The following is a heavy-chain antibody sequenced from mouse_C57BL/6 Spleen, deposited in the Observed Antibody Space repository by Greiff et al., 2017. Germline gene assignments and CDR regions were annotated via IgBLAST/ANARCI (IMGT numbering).Heavy chain of an antibody. D-gene: IGHD3-2*02. CDR1: GFSLTSYG. CDR2: IWSGGST. CDR3: ARRDSSGPYAMDY. V-gene: IGHV2-2*01. J-gene: IGHJ4*01. Sequence: VQLQESGPGLVQPSQSLSITCTVSGFSLTSYGVHWVRQSPGKGLEWLGVIWSGGSTDYNAAFISRLSISKDNSKSQVFFKMNSLQADDTAIYYCARRDSSGPYAMDYWGQGTSVTVSS.